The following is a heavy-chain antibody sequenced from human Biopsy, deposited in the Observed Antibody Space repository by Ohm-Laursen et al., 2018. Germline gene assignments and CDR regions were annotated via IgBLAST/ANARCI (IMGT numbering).Heavy chain of an antibody. CDR2: FDPEHGET. Sequence: ASVKVSCKVSEYTLTELPIHWVRQAPGKGLEWMGGFDPEHGETLYAQKFQGRVTMTDDSSTDTAHMELSSLRSEDTAAYYCTTTYNSGWYYFDSWGQGTLVTVSS. CDR1: EYTLTELP. D-gene: IGHD6-19*01. V-gene: IGHV1-24*01. J-gene: IGHJ4*02. CDR3: TTTYNSGWYYFDS.